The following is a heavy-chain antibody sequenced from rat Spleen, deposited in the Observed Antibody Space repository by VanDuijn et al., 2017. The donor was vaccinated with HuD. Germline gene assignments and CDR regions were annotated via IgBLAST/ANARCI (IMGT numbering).Heavy chain of an antibody. J-gene: IGHJ2*01. V-gene: IGHV2-43*01. Sequence: QVQLKESGPGLVQPSQTLSLACTVSGFSLTSYHVHWVRQPSGKGLEWMGVIWTGGNTEYNSPLKSRLSISRDTSKSQAFLKMNSLQTEETAIYYCTRAWGGYSRDYFDYWGQGVMVTVSS. D-gene: IGHD1-11*01. CDR3: TRAWGGYSRDYFDY. CDR1: GFSLTSYH. CDR2: IWTGGNT.